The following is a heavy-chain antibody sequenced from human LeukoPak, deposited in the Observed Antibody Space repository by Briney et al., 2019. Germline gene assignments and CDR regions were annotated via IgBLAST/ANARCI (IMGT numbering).Heavy chain of an antibody. CDR2: NSSSSAHA. J-gene: IGHJ5*02. CDR3: AKDMELAS. V-gene: IGHV3-23*01. Sequence: GGASRLSCAASGFSFSVFAMTWVRQAPGKGLEWVSLNSSSSAHAYYADSVKGRFTISRDNSKNTLYLQMNNLRGEDTAEYYCAKDMELASWGQATMVT. CDR1: GFSFSVFA. D-gene: IGHD1-26*01.